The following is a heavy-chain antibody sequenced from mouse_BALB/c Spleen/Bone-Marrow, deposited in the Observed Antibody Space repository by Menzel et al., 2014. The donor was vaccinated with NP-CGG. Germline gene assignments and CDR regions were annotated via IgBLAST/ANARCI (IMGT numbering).Heavy chain of an antibody. V-gene: IGHV1-9*01. CDR2: ILPGSGST. J-gene: IGHJ3*01. CDR1: GYTFSSYW. CDR3: ATARATWFAY. D-gene: IGHD3-2*01. Sequence: QVQLKESGAELMKPGASVKISCKATGYTFSSYWIEWVKQRPGHGLEWIGEILPGSGSTNYNEKFKGKATFTADTSSNTAYMQLSSPTSEDSAVYYCATARATWFAYWGQGTLVTVSA.